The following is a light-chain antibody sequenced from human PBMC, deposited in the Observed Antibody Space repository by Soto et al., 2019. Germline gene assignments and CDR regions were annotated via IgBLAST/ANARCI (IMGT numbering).Light chain of an antibody. V-gene: IGKV3-20*01. Sequence: EFVLTQSPGTLSLSPGERATLSCRASQTVRNNYLAWYQQKPGQAPRLLIYDASSRATGIPDRFSGGGSGTDFTLTISSLQPDDFATYYCQQYNTYSPERTFGQGTKVEVK. J-gene: IGKJ1*01. CDR3: QQYNTYSPERT. CDR2: DAS. CDR1: QTVRNNY.